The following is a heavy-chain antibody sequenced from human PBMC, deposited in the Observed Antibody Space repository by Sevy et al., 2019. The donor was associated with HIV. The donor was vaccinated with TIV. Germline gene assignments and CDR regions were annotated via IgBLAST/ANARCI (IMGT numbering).Heavy chain of an antibody. V-gene: IGHV4-39*01. CDR1: GGSITSSDYY. J-gene: IGHJ5*02. CDR2: MYYSGYA. CDR3: ARQLKEYWVGVDCYLNWFDP. Sequence: SETLSLTCSVSGGSITSSDYYWGWIRQPPGKGLEWIGSMYYSGYAYYNPSLKSRVTMSVDTSKSQFSLNVKSVTAADTAVYYCARQLKEYWVGVDCYLNWFDPWGQGTLVTVSS. D-gene: IGHD2-21*02.